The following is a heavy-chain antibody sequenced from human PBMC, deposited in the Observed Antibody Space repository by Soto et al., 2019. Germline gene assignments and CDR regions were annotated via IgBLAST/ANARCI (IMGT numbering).Heavy chain of an antibody. J-gene: IGHJ4*02. Sequence: QAGGSLRLSCAASGFTFSSYTLNWVRRAPGKGLAWVATSSDRRTGNTHYSDSVRGRFTLSRDYSRNILFLQMDSLRADDTALYYCTTWLTAHFDYWGRGTQITVSS. D-gene: IGHD2-21*02. CDR1: GFTFSSYT. CDR2: SSDRRTGNT. CDR3: TTWLTAHFDY. V-gene: IGHV3-23*01.